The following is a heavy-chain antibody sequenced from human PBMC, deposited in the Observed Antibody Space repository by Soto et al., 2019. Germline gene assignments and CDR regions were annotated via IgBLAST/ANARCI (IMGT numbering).Heavy chain of an antibody. CDR1: GFTFSSNG. J-gene: IGHJ4*02. V-gene: IGHV3-23*01. CDR3: ARDLWWYLH. D-gene: IGHD2-15*01. Sequence: EVQLLESGGGLVQPGGALRLSCSTSGFTFSSNGMSWVRQAPGKGLEWISSISAGSEGAYYADSVKGRFTISRDNSNNTLNLQMNSLRAEDTAVYYCARDLWWYLHWGQGTLVTVSS. CDR2: ISAGSEGA.